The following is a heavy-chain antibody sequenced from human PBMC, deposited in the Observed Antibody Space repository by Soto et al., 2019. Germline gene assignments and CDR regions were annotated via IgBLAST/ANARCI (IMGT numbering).Heavy chain of an antibody. CDR2: IYYSGST. J-gene: IGHJ4*02. Sequence: PSETLSLTCTVSGGSISSGDYYWSWIRQPPGKGLEWIGYIYYSGSTYYNPSLKSRVTISVDTSKNQFSLKLSSVTAADTAVYYCDRLVVPAANIDYWGQGTLVTVSS. CDR1: GGSISSGDYY. D-gene: IGHD2-2*01. V-gene: IGHV4-30-4*01. CDR3: DRLVVPAANIDY.